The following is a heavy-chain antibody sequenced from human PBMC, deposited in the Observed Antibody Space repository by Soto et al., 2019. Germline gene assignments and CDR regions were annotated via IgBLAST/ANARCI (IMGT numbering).Heavy chain of an antibody. CDR3: ARLMGTSFDL. CDR2: ARNKVNGYTT. D-gene: IGHD2-8*01. J-gene: IGHJ4*02. Sequence: EVQLVESGGGLVQPGGSLRLSCVASGFTFSDHYMDWVRQAPGKGLEWVGRARNKVNGYTTANAASVKGRVTISRDDSKTSLYLEMNSLKTEDTAVYFCARLMGTSFDLWGQGTLVTVSS. V-gene: IGHV3-72*01. CDR1: GFTFSDHY.